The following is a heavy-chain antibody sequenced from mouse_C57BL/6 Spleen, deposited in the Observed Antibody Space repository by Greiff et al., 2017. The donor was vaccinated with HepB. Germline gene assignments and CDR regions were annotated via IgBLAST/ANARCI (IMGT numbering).Heavy chain of an antibody. CDR2: IYPGDGDT. CDR3: ARTYKEGFGY. J-gene: IGHJ2*01. V-gene: IGHV1-82*01. D-gene: IGHD1-3*01. Sequence: QVQLQQSGPELVKPGASVKISCKASGYAFSSSWMNWVKQRPGKGLEWIGRIYPGDGDTNYNGKFKGKATLTADKASSTAYMQLSSLTSEDSAVYFFARTYKEGFGYWGQGTTLTVSS. CDR1: GYAFSSSW.